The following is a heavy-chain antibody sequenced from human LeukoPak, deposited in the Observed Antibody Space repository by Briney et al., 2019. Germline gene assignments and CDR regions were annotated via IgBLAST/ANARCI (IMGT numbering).Heavy chain of an antibody. CDR3: ARLDITMVRGGLDY. V-gene: IGHV4-59*01. Sequence: SETLSLTRTVSGGSISSYYWSWIRQPPGKGLEWFGYIYYSGSTNYNPSLKSRVTISVDTSKNQFPLKLSSVTAADTAVYYCARLDITMVRGGLDYWGQGTLVTVSS. CDR2: IYYSGST. CDR1: GGSISSYY. D-gene: IGHD3-10*01. J-gene: IGHJ4*02.